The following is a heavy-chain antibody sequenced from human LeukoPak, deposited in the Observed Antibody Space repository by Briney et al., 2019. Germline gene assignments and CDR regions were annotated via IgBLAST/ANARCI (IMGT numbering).Heavy chain of an antibody. Sequence: GGSLRLSCAASGFTFSSYAMSWVRQAPGKGLEWVSAIIGSGGSTYYADSVEGGFTIFRGDTKNTLHLQMNSLRAEDTAVYYCAKGQDYGDYIVDYFDYWGQGTLVTVSS. CDR3: AKGQDYGDYIVDYFDY. CDR1: GFTFSSYA. CDR2: IIGSGGST. J-gene: IGHJ4*02. V-gene: IGHV3-23*01. D-gene: IGHD4-17*01.